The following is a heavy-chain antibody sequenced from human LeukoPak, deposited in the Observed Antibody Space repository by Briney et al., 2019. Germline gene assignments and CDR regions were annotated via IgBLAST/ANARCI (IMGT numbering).Heavy chain of an antibody. J-gene: IGHJ4*02. CDR1: GFTFSDYS. CDR2: ISSSSSII. D-gene: IGHD1-26*01. CDR3: ARDLWQYSGSYLGFDY. V-gene: IGHV3-48*02. Sequence: PGGSLRLSCAASGFTFSDYSMNWVRQAPGKGLEWVSYISSSSSIIYYADSVKGRFTISRDNAKNSLYLQMNSLRDEDTAVYYCARDLWQYSGSYLGFDYWGQGTLVTVSS.